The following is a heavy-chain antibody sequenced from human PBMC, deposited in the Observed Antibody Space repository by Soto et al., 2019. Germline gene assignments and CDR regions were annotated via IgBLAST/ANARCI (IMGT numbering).Heavy chain of an antibody. D-gene: IGHD2-15*01. V-gene: IGHV4-4*02. Sequence: SETLSLTCAVSGGTISSSNWWSWVRQPPGKGLEWIGEIYHSWSTNYNPSLKSRVTISVDKSKNQFSLKLSSVTAADTAVYYCARVSYDCSGGSCYFYYYYGMDVWGQGTTVTVS. J-gene: IGHJ6*02. CDR1: GGTISSSNW. CDR3: ARVSYDCSGGSCYFYYYYGMDV. CDR2: IYHSWST.